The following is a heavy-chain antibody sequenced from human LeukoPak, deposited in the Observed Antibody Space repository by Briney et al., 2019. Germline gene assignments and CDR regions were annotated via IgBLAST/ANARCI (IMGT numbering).Heavy chain of an antibody. CDR3: ARWYYDSSGYRYFDY. Sequence: SETLSLTCTVSGGSISSYYWTWIRQPPGKGLEWIGNIDYSGNTKYNPSLKSRVTISVDTSKNHFSLKLSSVTAADTAVYYCARWYYDSSGYRYFDYWGQGTLVIVSS. D-gene: IGHD3-22*01. J-gene: IGHJ4*02. CDR2: IDYSGNT. V-gene: IGHV4-59*12. CDR1: GGSISSYY.